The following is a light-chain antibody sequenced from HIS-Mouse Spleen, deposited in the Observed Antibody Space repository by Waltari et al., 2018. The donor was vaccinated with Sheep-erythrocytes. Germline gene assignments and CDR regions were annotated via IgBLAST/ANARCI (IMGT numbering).Light chain of an antibody. Sequence: QLVLTQSPSASASLGASVKLTCTLSSGHSSYAIAWPQQQPEKGPRYLMKLNSDGSHSKGDGIPDRFSGSSSGAERYLTISSLQSEDEAEYYCQTWGTGIQVFGGGTKLTVL. V-gene: IGLV4-69*01. CDR2: LNSDGSH. J-gene: IGLJ3*02. CDR3: QTWGTGIQV. CDR1: SGHSSYA.